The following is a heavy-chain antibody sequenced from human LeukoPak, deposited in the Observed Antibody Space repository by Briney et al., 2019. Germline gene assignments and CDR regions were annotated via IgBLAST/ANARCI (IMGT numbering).Heavy chain of an antibody. D-gene: IGHD1-26*01. V-gene: IGHV3-23*01. CDR2: ISNNGGYT. CDR1: GFTFSSSA. Sequence: PGGSLRLSCAASGFTFSSSAMSWVRQAPGKGLEWVSAISNNGGYTYYADSVQGRFTISRDNSKSTLCLQMNSLRAEDTAVYYCAGGSEKVYFDYWGQGTLVTVSS. CDR3: AGGSEKVYFDY. J-gene: IGHJ4*02.